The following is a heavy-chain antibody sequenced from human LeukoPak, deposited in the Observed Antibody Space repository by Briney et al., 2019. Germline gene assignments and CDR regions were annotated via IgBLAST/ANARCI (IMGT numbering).Heavy chain of an antibody. V-gene: IGHV7-4-1*02. CDR2: INTNTGNP. D-gene: IGHD2-2*01. Sequence: ASVKVSCKASGYTFTSYAMNWVRQAPGQGLEWMGWINTNTGNPTYAQGFTGRFVFSLDTSVSTAYLQISSLKAEDTAVYYCARDSVPAAILVNRIYYMDVWGKGTTVTVSS. CDR1: GYTFTSYA. J-gene: IGHJ6*03. CDR3: ARDSVPAAILVNRIYYMDV.